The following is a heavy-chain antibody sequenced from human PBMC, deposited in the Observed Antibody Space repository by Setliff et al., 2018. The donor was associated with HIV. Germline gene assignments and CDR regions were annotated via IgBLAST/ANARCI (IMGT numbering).Heavy chain of an antibody. CDR2: IFDRGST. CDR1: GCSIKGYY. J-gene: IGHJ4*02. CDR3: ARREQGGGPIG. Sequence: SETLSLTCTVSGCSIKGYYWNWIRQPPGKGLEWNGFIFDRGSTSYKPSLKSRFTISVEPSKSQFSLKLTSVTAADTAVYYCARREQGGGPIGWGQGTLVTVSS. D-gene: IGHD3-10*01. V-gene: IGHV4-59*01.